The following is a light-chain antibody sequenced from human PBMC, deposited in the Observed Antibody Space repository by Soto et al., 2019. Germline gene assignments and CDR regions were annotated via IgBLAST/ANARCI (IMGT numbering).Light chain of an antibody. CDR1: SSDVGSYNL. CDR2: EGS. J-gene: IGLJ2*01. CDR3: GAWDRGLSAGL. V-gene: IGLV2-23*01. Sequence: QSALTQPASVSGSPGQSITISCTGTSSDVGSYNLVSWYQQHPGKAPKLMIYEGSKRPSGVSNRFSGSKSGNTASLTISGLQAEDEADYYCGAWDRGLSAGLFGGGTKVTVL.